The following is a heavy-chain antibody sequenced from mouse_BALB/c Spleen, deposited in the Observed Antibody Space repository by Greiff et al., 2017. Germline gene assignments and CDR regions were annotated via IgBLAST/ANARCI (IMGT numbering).Heavy chain of an antibody. J-gene: IGHJ4*01. D-gene: IGHD1-1*01. CDR3: ARDQVGAMDY. CDR1: GFTFSSYA. CDR2: ISSGGSYT. Sequence: EVQRVESGGGLVKPGGSLKLSCAASGFTFSSYAMSWVRQSPEKRLEWVAEISSGGSYTYYPDTVTGRFTISRDNAKNTLYLEMSSLRSEDTAMYYCARDQVGAMDYWGQGTSVTVSS. V-gene: IGHV5-9-4*01.